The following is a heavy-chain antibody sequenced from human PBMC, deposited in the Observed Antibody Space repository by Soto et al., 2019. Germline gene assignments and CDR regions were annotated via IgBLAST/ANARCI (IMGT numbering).Heavy chain of an antibody. D-gene: IGHD3-3*01. Sequence: GGSLRLSCAASGFTFSSYSMNWVRQAPGKGLEWVSSISSSSSYIYYADSVKGRFTISRDNAKNSLYLQMNSLRAEDTAVYYCAGQFWSGYSYYYYYYMDVWGKGTTVTVSS. V-gene: IGHV3-21*01. J-gene: IGHJ6*03. CDR2: ISSSSSYI. CDR1: GFTFSSYS. CDR3: AGQFWSGYSYYYYYYMDV.